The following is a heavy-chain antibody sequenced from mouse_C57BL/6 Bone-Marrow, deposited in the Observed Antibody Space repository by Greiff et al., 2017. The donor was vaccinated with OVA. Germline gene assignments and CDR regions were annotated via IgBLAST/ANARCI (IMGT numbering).Heavy chain of an antibody. CDR2: IYPRSGNT. V-gene: IGHV1-81*01. J-gene: IGHJ3*01. CDR1: GYTFTSYG. Sequence: QVHVKQSGAELVRPGASVKLSCKASGYTFTSYGISWVKQRTGQGLEWIGEIYPRSGNTYYNEKFKGKATLTADKSSSTAYMELRSLTSEDSAVYFCARGSSYYYGSSPFAYWGQGTLVTVSA. D-gene: IGHD1-1*01. CDR3: ARGSSYYYGSSPFAY.